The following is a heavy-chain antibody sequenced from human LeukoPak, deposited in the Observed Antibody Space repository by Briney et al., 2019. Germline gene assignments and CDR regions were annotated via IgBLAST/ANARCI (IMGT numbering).Heavy chain of an antibody. V-gene: IGHV3-23*01. J-gene: IGHJ4*02. CDR1: GFTFSSYA. D-gene: IGHD6-19*01. CDR2: VSGSGGST. CDR3: AVCSGWFESVLNY. Sequence: GGSLRLSCAASGFTFSSYAMSWVRQAPGRGLERVSVVSGSGGSTYYADSVKGRFTISRANSKNTLYLQMNSLRAEDTAVYYCAVCSGWFESVLNYWGQGTLVTVSS.